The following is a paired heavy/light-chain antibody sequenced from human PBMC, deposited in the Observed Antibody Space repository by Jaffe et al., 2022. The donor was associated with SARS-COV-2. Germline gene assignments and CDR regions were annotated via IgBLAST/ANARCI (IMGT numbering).Heavy chain of an antibody. CDR3: AKDGGTLNDYGDSFYYYYGMDV. D-gene: IGHD4-17*01. Sequence: EVQLLESGGGLVQPGGSLRLSCAASGFTFSSYAMSWVRQAPGKGLEWVSAISGSGGSTYYADSVKGRFTISRDNSKNTLYLQMNSLRAEDTAVYYCAKDGGTLNDYGDSFYYYYGMDVWGQGTTVTVSS. CDR1: GFTFSSYA. J-gene: IGHJ6*02. CDR2: ISGSGGST. V-gene: IGHV3-23*01.
Light chain of an antibody. Sequence: QAVVTQEPSLTVSPGGTVTLTCGSSTGAVTSGHYPYWFQQKPGQAPRTLIYDTSNKHSWTPARFSGSLLGGKAALTLSGAQPEDEAEYYCLLSYSGARFSWVFGGGTKLTVL. CDR2: DTS. CDR3: LLSYSGARFSWV. CDR1: TGAVTSGHY. J-gene: IGLJ3*02. V-gene: IGLV7-46*01.